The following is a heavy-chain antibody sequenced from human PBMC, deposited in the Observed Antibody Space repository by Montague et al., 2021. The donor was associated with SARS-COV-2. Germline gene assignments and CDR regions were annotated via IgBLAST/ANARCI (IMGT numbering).Heavy chain of an antibody. CDR3: ARGGGDYGGNPFDY. J-gene: IGHJ4*02. D-gene: IGHD4-23*01. CDR2: IYYSGST. CDR1: GVSITTYY. V-gene: IGHV4-59*01. Sequence: SETLSLTCTVSGVSITTYYWSWIRQPPGKGLEWIGYIYYSGSTYYTPSLKSRVSFSVDASKNEFFLRLTSVSAADTAVYYCARGGGDYGGNPFDYWGQGTLVTVSS.